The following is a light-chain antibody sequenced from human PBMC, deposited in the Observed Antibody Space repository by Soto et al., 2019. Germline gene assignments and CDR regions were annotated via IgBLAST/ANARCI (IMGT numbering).Light chain of an antibody. J-gene: IGLJ1*01. V-gene: IGLV2-23*02. CDR2: EVS. Sequence: QPVLTQPASVSGSPGQSITISCTGTSSDVGSYNLVSWYQQHPGKAPKLMIYEVSKRPSGVSNRFSGSKSGNTASLTISGLQAEDEADYYCCSYAGSSTFHYVFGTGT. CDR3: CSYAGSSTFHYV. CDR1: SSDVGSYNL.